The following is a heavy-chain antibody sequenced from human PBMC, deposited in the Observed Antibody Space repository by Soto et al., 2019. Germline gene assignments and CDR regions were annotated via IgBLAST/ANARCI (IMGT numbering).Heavy chain of an antibody. V-gene: IGHV1-18*01. CDR2: ITGDTPEA. CDR1: GYTFNRYA. J-gene: IGHJ5*02. CDR3: ARDRPTDH. Sequence: QVQLVQSGAEVRKPGASVTVSCKASGYTFNRYAISWLRQAPGQGPEWMGWITGDTPEASYARKFQGRVTLTRNTSTSTVYMELRSLRDDDTAVYYCARDRPTDHWGQGTLVTVSS.